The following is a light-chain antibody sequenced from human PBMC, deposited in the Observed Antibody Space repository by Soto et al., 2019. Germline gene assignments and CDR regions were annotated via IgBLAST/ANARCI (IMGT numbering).Light chain of an antibody. Sequence: EIVLTQSPGTLSLSPGERATLSCRASQSVSSSYLAWYQQKPGRAPRLLIYGASSRATGIPDRFSGSGSGTDFTLTISRLEPEDFAVYYCQQYGSSRTFGQGTRLEI. CDR3: QQYGSSRT. J-gene: IGKJ5*01. V-gene: IGKV3-20*01. CDR1: QSVSSSY. CDR2: GAS.